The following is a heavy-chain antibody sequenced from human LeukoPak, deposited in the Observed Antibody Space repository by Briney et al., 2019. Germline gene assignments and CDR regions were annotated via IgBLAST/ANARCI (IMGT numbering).Heavy chain of an antibody. D-gene: IGHD3-3*01. CDR1: GFTFSSYA. CDR2: ISGSGGST. Sequence: GGSLRLSCAASGFTFSSYAMSWVRQAPGKGLEWVSAISGSGGSTYYADSVKGRFTISRDNSKNTLYLQMNSLRAEDTAVYYCAKSTTLRFLEWLYYFDYWGQGTLVTVSS. J-gene: IGHJ4*02. CDR3: AKSTTLRFLEWLYYFDY. V-gene: IGHV3-23*01.